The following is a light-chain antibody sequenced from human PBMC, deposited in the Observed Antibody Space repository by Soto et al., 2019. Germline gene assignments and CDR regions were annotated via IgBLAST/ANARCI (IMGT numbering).Light chain of an antibody. CDR2: DVT. Sequence: QSALTQPRSVSGSPGQSVAISCTGIGGFDFVSWYQQYPGKAPKLMIYDVTNRPSGVPDRFSASKSGDTASLTISGLQAEDEAYYYCCSYTGSYSVFGGGTKLTVL. CDR3: CSYTGSYSV. CDR1: GGFDF. J-gene: IGLJ3*02. V-gene: IGLV2-11*01.